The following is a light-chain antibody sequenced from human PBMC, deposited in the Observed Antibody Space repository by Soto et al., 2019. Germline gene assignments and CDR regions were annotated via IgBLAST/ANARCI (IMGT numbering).Light chain of an antibody. CDR2: EVS. CDR3: TSYSRYSVLV. CDR1: SSDIGGYKY. J-gene: IGLJ3*02. Sequence: QSVLTQPAPVSGSPGQSITISCTGTSSDIGGYKYVSWYQQHPGKAPNLIIFEVSNRPSGVSDRFSGSNSGNTASLTISGLQAEDEADYYCTSYSRYSVLVFGGGTKVTVL. V-gene: IGLV2-14*01.